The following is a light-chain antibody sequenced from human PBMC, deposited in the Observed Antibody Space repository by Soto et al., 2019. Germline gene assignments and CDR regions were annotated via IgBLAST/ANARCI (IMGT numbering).Light chain of an antibody. CDR1: QSVSNF. Sequence: EIVLTQSPATLSLSPGERATLSCMASQSVSNFLAWYQLKPGQAPRLLIFGASNRATGIPARFSGSGSGTDFTLTISSLEPEDSAVYYCQQRSNWPPLSFGGGTKVDI. J-gene: IGKJ4*01. CDR3: QQRSNWPPLS. CDR2: GAS. V-gene: IGKV3-11*01.